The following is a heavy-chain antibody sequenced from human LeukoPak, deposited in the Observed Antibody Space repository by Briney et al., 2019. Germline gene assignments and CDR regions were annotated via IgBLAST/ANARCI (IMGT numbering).Heavy chain of an antibody. J-gene: IGHJ4*02. Sequence: GGSLRLSCVASGFTFSNYGMHWVRQAPGKGLEWVAVIWYDGSNQYYADSVKGRFTISRDNSKNTLYLQMNSLRAEDTAIYYCARDQLGRLQWNDYWGQGTLVTVSS. V-gene: IGHV3-33*01. CDR3: ARDQLGRLQWNDY. D-gene: IGHD4-11*01. CDR2: IWYDGSNQ. CDR1: GFTFSNYG.